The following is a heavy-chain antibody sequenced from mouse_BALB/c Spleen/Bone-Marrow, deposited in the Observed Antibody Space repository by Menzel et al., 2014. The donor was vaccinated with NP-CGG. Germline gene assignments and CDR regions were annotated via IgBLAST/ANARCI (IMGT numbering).Heavy chain of an antibody. CDR1: GDSITSGY. V-gene: IGHV3-8*02. J-gene: IGHJ3*01. CDR2: ISYSGST. CDR3: ARYPLNYYGSPWFAY. Sequence: EVMLVESGPSLVKPSQTLSLTCSVTGDSITSGYWNWIRKFPGNELEYMGYISYSGSTYYNPSLKSRISITRDTSKNQYYLQLNAVTTEDTATYYCARYPLNYYGSPWFAYWGQGTLVTVSA. D-gene: IGHD1-1*01.